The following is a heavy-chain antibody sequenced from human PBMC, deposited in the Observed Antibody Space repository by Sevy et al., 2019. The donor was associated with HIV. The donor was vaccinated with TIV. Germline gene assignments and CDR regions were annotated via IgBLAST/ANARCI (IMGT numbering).Heavy chain of an antibody. V-gene: IGHV3-30-3*01. CDR2: ISYDGSDK. CDR1: GFAFTNYYA. D-gene: IGHD4-17*01. CDR3: ARPRANYVDHYFFYAMDV. Sequence: GGSLRLSCAASGFAFTNYYAMHWVRQAPGKGLEWVALISYDGSDKYYADSVKGRFTISRDNFKNTLYLQMNSLTTEDTAVYYCARPRANYVDHYFFYAMDVSGQWTTVTVSS. J-gene: IGHJ6*02.